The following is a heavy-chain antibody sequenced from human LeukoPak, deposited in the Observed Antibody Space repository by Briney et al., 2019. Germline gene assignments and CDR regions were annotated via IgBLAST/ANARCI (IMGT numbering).Heavy chain of an antibody. D-gene: IGHD2-2*01. V-gene: IGHV1-8*01. CDR1: GYTFTSYD. CDR3: ARAGGKYCSSTSCYWFDP. J-gene: IGHJ5*02. CDR2: MNPNSGNT. Sequence: ASVKVSCKASGYTFTSYDINWVRQATGQGLEWMGWMNPNSGNTGYAQKFQGRVTMTRNTSISTAYMELSSLRSEDTAVYYCARAGGKYCSSTSCYWFDPWGQGTLVTVSS.